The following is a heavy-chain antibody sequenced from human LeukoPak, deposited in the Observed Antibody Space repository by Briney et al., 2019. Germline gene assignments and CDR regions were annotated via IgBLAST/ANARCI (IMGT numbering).Heavy chain of an antibody. V-gene: IGHV3-66*01. CDR2: TYGDGST. Sequence: PGGSLRLSCAASGFTFSSYARSRVRQAPGKGLEWVSITYGDGSTYYAESVKGRFTVSRDNSKSTLYLQMSSLRAEDTAVYYCVSYYWGQGTLVTVSS. CDR3: VSYY. J-gene: IGHJ4*02. CDR1: GFTFSSYA.